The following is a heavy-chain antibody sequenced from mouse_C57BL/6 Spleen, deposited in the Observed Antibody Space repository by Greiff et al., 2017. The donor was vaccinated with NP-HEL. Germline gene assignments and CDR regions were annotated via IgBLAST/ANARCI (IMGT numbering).Heavy chain of an antibody. CDR3: ARHEDYSGSPYYFDY. CDR2: ISSGGSYT. V-gene: IGHV5-6*01. D-gene: IGHD1-1*01. J-gene: IGHJ2*01. Sequence: EVNVVESGGDLVKPGGSLKLSCAASGFPFSSYGMSWVRQPPDKGLEGVATISSGGSYTYYPDSVKGRFTISRDNAKNTLYLKLSSLQSEDTAMYYCARHEDYSGSPYYFDYWGQGTTLTVSS. CDR1: GFPFSSYG.